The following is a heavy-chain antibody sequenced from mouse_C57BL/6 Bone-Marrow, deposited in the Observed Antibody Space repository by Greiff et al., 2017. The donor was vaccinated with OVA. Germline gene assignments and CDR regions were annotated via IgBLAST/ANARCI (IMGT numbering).Heavy chain of an antibody. J-gene: IGHJ1*03. D-gene: IGHD2-13*01. CDR2: IYPSDSET. CDR3: ARGGDYGYFDV. V-gene: IGHV1-61*01. Sequence: QVQLKQPGAELVRPGSSVKLSCKASGYTFTSYWMDWVKQRPGQGLEWIGNIYPSDSETHYNQKFKDKATLTVDKSSSTAYMQLSSLTSEDSAVYYCARGGDYGYFDVWGTGTTVTVSS. CDR1: GYTFTSYW.